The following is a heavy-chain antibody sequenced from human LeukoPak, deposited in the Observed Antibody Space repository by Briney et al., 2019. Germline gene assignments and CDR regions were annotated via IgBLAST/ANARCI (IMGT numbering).Heavy chain of an antibody. Sequence: SVTVSCQASGGTFSSYAISWVRQAPGQGLEWMGGIIPIFGTANYAQKFRGRVTSTRYTSISTAYMELSSVRSEDTSVYYCARVRRFSSSMHYYYYMDVWGKGTTVTVSS. V-gene: IGHV1-69*05. D-gene: IGHD6-6*01. CDR2: IIPIFGTA. CDR3: ARVRRFSSSMHYYYYMDV. J-gene: IGHJ6*03. CDR1: GGTFSSYA.